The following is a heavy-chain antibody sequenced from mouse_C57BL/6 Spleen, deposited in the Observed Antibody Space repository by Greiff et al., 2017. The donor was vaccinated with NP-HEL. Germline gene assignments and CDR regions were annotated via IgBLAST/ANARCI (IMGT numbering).Heavy chain of an antibody. J-gene: IGHJ2*01. CDR2: IYPGDGDT. D-gene: IGHD1-1*01. CDR3: AREEAVVFDY. CDR1: GYAFSSSW. Sequence: VQLQQSGPELVKPGASVKISCKASGYAFSSSWMNWVKQRPGKGLEWIGRIYPGDGDTNYNGKFKGKATLTADKSSSTAYMQLSSLTSEDSAVYFGAREEAVVFDYWGQGTTLTVSS. V-gene: IGHV1-82*01.